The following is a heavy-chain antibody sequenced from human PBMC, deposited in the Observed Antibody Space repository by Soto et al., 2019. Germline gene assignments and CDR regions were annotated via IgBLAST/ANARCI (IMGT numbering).Heavy chain of an antibody. CDR1: GFTFEDYA. D-gene: IGHD3-22*01. V-gene: IGHV3-9*01. Sequence: GGSLRLSCAVSGFTFEDYAMHWVRQAPGKGLEWVSGISWDSRSVAHADSVKGRFTISRDNAKNSLYLQMNSLRAEDTAVYYCARSTMIVVVQIDYWGQGTLVTVSS. J-gene: IGHJ4*02. CDR3: ARSTMIVVVQIDY. CDR2: ISWDSRSV.